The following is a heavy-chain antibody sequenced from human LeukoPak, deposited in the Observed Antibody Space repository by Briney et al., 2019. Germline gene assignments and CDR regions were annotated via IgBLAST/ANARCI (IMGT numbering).Heavy chain of an antibody. J-gene: IGHJ4*02. CDR3: ARDTAMVFDY. Sequence: SETLSLTCTVSGGSISSYYWSWIRQPPGKGLEWIGYIYYNGSTNYNPSLKSRVTISVDTSKNQFSLKLSSVTAADTAVYYCARDTAMVFDYWGQGTLVTVSS. D-gene: IGHD5-18*01. V-gene: IGHV4-59*01. CDR1: GGSISSYY. CDR2: IYYNGST.